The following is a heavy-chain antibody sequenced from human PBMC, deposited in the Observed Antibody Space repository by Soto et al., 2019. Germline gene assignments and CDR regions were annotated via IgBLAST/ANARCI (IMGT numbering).Heavy chain of an antibody. CDR2: IVVGSGNT. D-gene: IGHD3-22*01. J-gene: IGHJ6*02. CDR1: GFTFTSSA. Sequence: SVKVSCKASGFTFTSSAVQWVRQARGQRLEWIGWIVVGSGNTNYAQKFQERVTITRDMSTSTAYMELSSLRSEDTAVYYCAAGNYYDSSGYYFDYYYYYGMDVWGQGTTVTASS. CDR3: AAGNYYDSSGYYFDYYYYYGMDV. V-gene: IGHV1-58*01.